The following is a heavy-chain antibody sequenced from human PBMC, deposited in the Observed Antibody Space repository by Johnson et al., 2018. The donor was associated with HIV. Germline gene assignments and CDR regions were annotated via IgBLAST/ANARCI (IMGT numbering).Heavy chain of an antibody. CDR3: ARIYTAEQFRDAFDI. CDR1: GFTFSSNC. V-gene: IGHV3-30*03. J-gene: IGHJ3*02. D-gene: IGHD6-19*01. CDR2: ITYDGGST. Sequence: QVQLVESGGGVVQPGGSLRLSCAASGFTFSSNCMHWVRQAPGKGLEWVSGITYDGGSTHYAASVKGRFTISRDNSKNTLHLQMNSLRAEDTAVYYCARIYTAEQFRDAFDIWGQGTMVTVSS.